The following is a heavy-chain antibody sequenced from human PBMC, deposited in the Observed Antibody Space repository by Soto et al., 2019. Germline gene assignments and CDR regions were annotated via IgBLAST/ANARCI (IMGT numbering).Heavy chain of an antibody. J-gene: IGHJ6*02. Sequence: QVQLVQSGAEVKKPGSSVKVSCKASGGTFSSYAISWVRQAPGQGLEWMGGISPSFGTANYAQKFQGRVTITADESTSTAYMELSSLRSEDTAVYYCASTAHGGFNFGMDVWGQGTTVTVSS. CDR1: GGTFSSYA. CDR3: ASTAHGGFNFGMDV. D-gene: IGHD3-10*01. CDR2: ISPSFGTA. V-gene: IGHV1-69*01.